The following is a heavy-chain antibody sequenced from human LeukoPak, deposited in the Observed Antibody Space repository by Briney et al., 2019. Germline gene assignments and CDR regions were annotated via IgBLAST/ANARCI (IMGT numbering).Heavy chain of an antibody. J-gene: IGHJ4*02. V-gene: IGHV3-66*01. CDR1: GFTVSSNY. CDR3: ARGALYGGSCFDS. CDR2: IYSGGRT. Sequence: GGSLRLSCAASGFTVSSNYMSWVRQAPGKGLEWVSVIYSGGRTYYADSVKGRYTISRDNSKNRLYLQMNSLRAEDTAVYYCARGALYGGSCFDSWGQGTLVTVSS. D-gene: IGHD4/OR15-4a*01.